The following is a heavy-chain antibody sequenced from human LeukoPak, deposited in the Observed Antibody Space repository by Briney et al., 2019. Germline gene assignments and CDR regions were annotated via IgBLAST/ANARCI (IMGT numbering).Heavy chain of an antibody. CDR1: GGSISSSSYY. Sequence: SETLSLTCTVSGGSISSSSYYWGWIRQPPGKGLECIGSIYYSGSTYYNPSLKSRVTISVDTSKNQFSLKLSSVTAADTAVYYCAKDRSGPGWELLTVPFDYWGQGTLVTVSS. V-gene: IGHV4-39*07. CDR3: AKDRSGPGWELLTVPFDY. CDR2: IYYSGST. D-gene: IGHD1-26*01. J-gene: IGHJ4*02.